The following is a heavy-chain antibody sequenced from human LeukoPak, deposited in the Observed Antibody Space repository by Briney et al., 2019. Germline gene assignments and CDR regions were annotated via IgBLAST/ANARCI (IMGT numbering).Heavy chain of an antibody. CDR2: INPNSRDT. J-gene: IGHJ4*02. CDR1: GYTFTGYF. V-gene: IGHV1-2*02. CDR3: ARAQTALALDS. D-gene: IGHD5-18*01. Sequence: GPVKVSCMASGYTFTGYFIHCVRQAPGQGLEWMGWINPNSRDTNYAQKFEGRVTMTRDTSISTAYMDLSRVRFDDTAVYYCARAQTALALDSWGQGTLFAVSS.